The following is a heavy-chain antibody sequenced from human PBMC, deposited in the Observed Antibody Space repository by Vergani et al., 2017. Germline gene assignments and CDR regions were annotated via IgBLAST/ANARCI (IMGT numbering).Heavy chain of an antibody. Sequence: QVQLQQWGAGLLKPSETLSLTCAVYGGSFSGYYWSWIHQPPGKGLEWIGEINHSGSTNYNPSLKSRVTISVDTSKNQFSLKLSSVTAADTAVYYCARGRGGWHIAAAGRSYFDYWGQGTLVTVSS. CDR2: INHSGST. V-gene: IGHV4-34*01. J-gene: IGHJ4*02. CDR1: GGSFSGYY. CDR3: ARGRGGWHIAAAGRSYFDY. D-gene: IGHD6-13*01.